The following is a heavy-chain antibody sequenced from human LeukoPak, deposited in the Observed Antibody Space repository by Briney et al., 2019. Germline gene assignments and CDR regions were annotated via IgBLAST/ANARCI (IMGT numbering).Heavy chain of an antibody. CDR3: ARDFRFLEDY. CDR1: GFTLSIYE. D-gene: IGHD3-3*01. CDR2: ISSSGSTM. J-gene: IGHJ4*02. V-gene: IGHV3-48*03. Sequence: PGGSLRLSCAASGFTLSIYEMNWVRQAPGKGLEWVSTISSSGSTMYYADSLKGRFTISRDNAKNSLYLQMNSLRAEDTAVYYCARDFRFLEDYWGQGTLVTVSS.